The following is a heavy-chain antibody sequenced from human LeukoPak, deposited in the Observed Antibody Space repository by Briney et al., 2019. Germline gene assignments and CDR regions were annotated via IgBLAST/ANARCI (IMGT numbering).Heavy chain of an antibody. Sequence: GRSLRLSCAASGFTFSSYGMHWVRQAPGKGLEWVSAISGSGGSTYYADSVKGRFTISRDNSKNTLYLQMNSLRAEDTAVYYCAKEAVAGPGYYFDYWGQGTLVTVSS. J-gene: IGHJ4*02. D-gene: IGHD6-19*01. CDR2: ISGSGGST. CDR1: GFTFSSYG. CDR3: AKEAVAGPGYYFDY. V-gene: IGHV3-23*01.